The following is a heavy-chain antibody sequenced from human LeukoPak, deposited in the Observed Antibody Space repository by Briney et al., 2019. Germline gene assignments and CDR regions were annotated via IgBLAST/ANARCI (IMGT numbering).Heavy chain of an antibody. CDR1: GFTFGDYA. CDR3: TREEYYDILTGYSYYLDY. J-gene: IGHJ4*02. V-gene: IGHV3-49*03. CDR2: IRSKAYGGTT. Sequence: PGRSLRLSCTASGFTFGDYAMSWFRQAPGKGLEWVGFIRSKAYGGTTEYAASVKGRFTISRDDSKSIAYLQMNSLKTEDTAVYYCTREEYYDILTGYSYYLDYWGQGTLVTVSS. D-gene: IGHD3-9*01.